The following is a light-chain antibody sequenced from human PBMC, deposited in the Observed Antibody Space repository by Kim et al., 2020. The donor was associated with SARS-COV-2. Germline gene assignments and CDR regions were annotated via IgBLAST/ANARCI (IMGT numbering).Light chain of an antibody. CDR3: AAWDDSLSGWV. Sequence: QSVLTQPPPASGTPGQRVTISCSGSSSNIGTNYVYWYQQLPGTAPKLLIYRNNRRPSGVPDRFSGSKSGTSASLAISGLRSEDEADYYCAAWDDSLSGWVFGGGTQLTVL. CDR1: SSNIGTNY. J-gene: IGLJ3*02. V-gene: IGLV1-47*01. CDR2: RNN.